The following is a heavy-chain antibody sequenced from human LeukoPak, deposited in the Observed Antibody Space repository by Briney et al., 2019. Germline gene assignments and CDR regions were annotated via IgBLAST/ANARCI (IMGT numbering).Heavy chain of an antibody. CDR2: ISGSGGST. V-gene: IGHV3-23*01. J-gene: IGHJ4*02. Sequence: GGSLRLSCAASGFTFDDYAMHWVRQAPGKGLEWVSAISGSGGSTYYADSVKGRFTISRDNSKNTLYLQMNSLRAEDTAVYYCAKEGLLYSPDPGHDWGQGTLVTVSS. D-gene: IGHD3-10*01. CDR1: GFTFDDYA. CDR3: AKEGLLYSPDPGHD.